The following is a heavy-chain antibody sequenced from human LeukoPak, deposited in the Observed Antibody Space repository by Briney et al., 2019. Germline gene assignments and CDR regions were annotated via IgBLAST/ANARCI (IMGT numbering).Heavy chain of an antibody. D-gene: IGHD5-18*01. V-gene: IGHV3-23*01. CDR1: GFTLGSHA. Sequence: GGSLSLSCEPYGFTLGSHAMCSVRQAPGKGLEWDAGIVGSGVSPHYADPVKGPFTISIDNSRNTVYLQINSLRAEDTAVYYCGNTTVGYSSGQKPAWPVDYWGQGTLVTVSS. J-gene: IGHJ4*02. CDR3: GNTTVGYSSGQKPAWPVDY. CDR2: IVGSGVSP.